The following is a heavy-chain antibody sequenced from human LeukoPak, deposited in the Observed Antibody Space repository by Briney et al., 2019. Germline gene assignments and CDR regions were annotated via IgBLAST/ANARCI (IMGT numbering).Heavy chain of an antibody. CDR1: GFTFSSYG. V-gene: IGHV3-23*01. Sequence: GSLRLSCAASGFTFSSYGMNWVRQAPGKGLEWVSVINDNGGSTFYADSVKGRFTISRDNSKNTLYLQMNSLRAEDTAVYYCAKHAGYSGTWYYFDYWGQGTLVTVSS. CDR2: INDNGGST. J-gene: IGHJ4*02. CDR3: AKHAGYSGTWYYFDY. D-gene: IGHD6-13*01.